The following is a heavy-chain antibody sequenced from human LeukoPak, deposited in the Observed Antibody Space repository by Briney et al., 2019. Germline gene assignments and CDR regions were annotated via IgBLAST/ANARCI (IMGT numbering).Heavy chain of an antibody. J-gene: IGHJ4*02. D-gene: IGHD3-22*01. Sequence: PGGSLRLSCAASGFTFSSYSMNWVRQAPGKGLEWVSSIGSSSSYVYYADSVQGRFTISRDNAKNSLYLQMNSLRAEDTAVYYCAREPYYDSSARYFDYWGQGTLVTVSS. CDR2: IGSSSSYV. CDR3: AREPYYDSSARYFDY. CDR1: GFTFSSYS. V-gene: IGHV3-21*01.